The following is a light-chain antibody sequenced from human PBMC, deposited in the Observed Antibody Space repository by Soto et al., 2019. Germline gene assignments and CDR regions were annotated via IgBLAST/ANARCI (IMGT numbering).Light chain of an antibody. Sequence: DIQMTPSPSSLSASVGDRVTITCQASQDISNYLNWYQQKPGKAPQRMIYDASNLETRVPSRVSGSGSGTYFTFTISSLQPEDIATHYCQQYDNLPRTYGQGTKVEIK. CDR3: QQYDNLPRT. J-gene: IGKJ1*01. CDR2: DAS. CDR1: QDISNY. V-gene: IGKV1-33*01.